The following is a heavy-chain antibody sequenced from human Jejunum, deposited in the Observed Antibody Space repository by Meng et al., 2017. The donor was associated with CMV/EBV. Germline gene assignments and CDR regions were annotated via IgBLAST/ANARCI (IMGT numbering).Heavy chain of an antibody. CDR1: FSSST. Sequence: FSSSTMTWVRQAPAKGLEWISSISSGSTYIYYADSLKGRFTVSRDNAKNSLYLQLDSLRAEDTAVYYCARDRQQLLSYYYYYGMDVWGQGTTVTVSS. V-gene: IGHV3-21*06. D-gene: IGHD6-13*01. CDR3: ARDRQQLLSYYYYYGMDV. J-gene: IGHJ6*02. CDR2: ISSGSTYI.